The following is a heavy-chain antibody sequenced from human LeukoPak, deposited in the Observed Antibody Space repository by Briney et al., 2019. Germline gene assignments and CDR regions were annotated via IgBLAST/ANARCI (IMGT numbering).Heavy chain of an antibody. CDR2: IRSKAYGGTT. V-gene: IGHV3-49*03. Sequence: GGSLRLSCTASGFTFGDYSMNWFRQAPGKGLEWVGFIRSKAYGGTTEYAASVKGRFTISRDDSKSIAYLQMNSLKTEDTAVYYCTLYGSAAMDVFDIWGQGTVVTVSS. CDR3: TLYGSAAMDVFDI. J-gene: IGHJ3*02. D-gene: IGHD3-10*01. CDR1: GFTFGDYS.